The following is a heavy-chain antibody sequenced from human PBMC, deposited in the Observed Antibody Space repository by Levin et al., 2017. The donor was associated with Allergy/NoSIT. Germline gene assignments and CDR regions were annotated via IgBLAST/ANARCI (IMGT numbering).Heavy chain of an antibody. CDR1: GFTFSNAW. Sequence: GGSLRLSCAASGFTFSNAWMSWVRQAPGKGLEWVGRIKSKTDGGTTDYAVPVKGRFTISRDDSKNTLYLQMNSLKTEDTAVYYCTIKDYYYGMDVWGQGTTVTVSS. CDR2: IKSKTDGGTT. V-gene: IGHV3-15*01. CDR3: TIKDYYYGMDV. J-gene: IGHJ6*02.